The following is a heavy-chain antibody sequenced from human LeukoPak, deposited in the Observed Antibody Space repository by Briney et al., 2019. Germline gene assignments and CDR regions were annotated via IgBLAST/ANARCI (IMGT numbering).Heavy chain of an antibody. J-gene: IGHJ4*02. CDR3: ARDLFSGSYNSVNY. CDR2: IKQGGSDK. CDR1: GFTFSSYS. Sequence: GGSLRLSCAASGFTFSSYSMSWVRQAPGKGLEWVANIKQGGSDKYYVDSVKGRFTISRDDAKNSLYLQMNSLRAEDTAVYFCARDLFSGSYNSVNYWGQGTLVTVSS. D-gene: IGHD1-26*01. V-gene: IGHV3-7*04.